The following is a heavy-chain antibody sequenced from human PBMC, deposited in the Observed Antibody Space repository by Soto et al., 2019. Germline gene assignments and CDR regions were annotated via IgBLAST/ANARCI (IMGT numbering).Heavy chain of an antibody. J-gene: IGHJ4*02. V-gene: IGHV4-59*05. Sequence: PSETLSLTCTVSGGSISSYYWSWIRQPPGKGLEWIGSIYYSGSTYYNPSLKSRVTISVDTSKNQFSLKLSSVTAADTAVYYCARQGMAGYCGGDCLFILDYWRQGTLVTVSS. CDR1: GGSISSYY. CDR3: ARQGMAGYCGGDCLFILDY. D-gene: IGHD2-21*02. CDR2: IYYSGST.